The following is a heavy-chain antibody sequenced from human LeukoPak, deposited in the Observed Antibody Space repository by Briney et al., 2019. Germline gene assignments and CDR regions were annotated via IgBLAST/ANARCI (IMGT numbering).Heavy chain of an antibody. Sequence: PGGSLRLSCAASGFTFSSYAMSWVRQAPGKGLEWVSSFSGSGGSTYYADSVKGRFTISRDNSKNTLYLQMNSLRAEDTAVYYCAKYSNSWFYFDYWGQGSLVTVSS. CDR3: AKYSNSWFYFDY. CDR2: FSGSGGST. CDR1: GFTFSSYA. D-gene: IGHD6-13*01. V-gene: IGHV3-23*01. J-gene: IGHJ4*02.